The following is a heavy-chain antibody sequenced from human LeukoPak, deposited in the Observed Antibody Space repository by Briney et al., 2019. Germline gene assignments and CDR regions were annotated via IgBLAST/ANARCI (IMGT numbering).Heavy chain of an antibody. V-gene: IGHV3-7*01. D-gene: IGHD3-3*01. CDR1: GFTFSSYW. J-gene: IGHJ4*02. Sequence: PGGSLRLSCAASGFTFSSYWMSWVRQAPGKGLEWVANIKQDGSEKYYVDSVKGRFTISRDNAKNSLYLQMNSLRAEDTAVYYCARVRAQIFGVGKYYFDYWGQGTLVTVSS. CDR2: IKQDGSEK. CDR3: ARVRAQIFGVGKYYFDY.